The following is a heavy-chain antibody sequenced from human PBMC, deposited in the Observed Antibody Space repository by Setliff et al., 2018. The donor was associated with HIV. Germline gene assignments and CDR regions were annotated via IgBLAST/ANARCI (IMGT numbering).Heavy chain of an antibody. CDR2: ISSDGISK. CDR3: VRDQNTPSRCRSKTCINPGDY. J-gene: IGHJ4*02. Sequence: GGSLRLSCVASGFTLSTFAMHWVRQAPGKGLEWVSAISSDGISKYYAESVKGRFTISRDNSKNTLYLQMDSLRAEDTAVYYCVRDQNTPSRCRSKTCINPGDYWGLGTLVTVSS. D-gene: IGHD2-2*01. CDR1: GFTLSTFA. V-gene: IGHV3-30*07.